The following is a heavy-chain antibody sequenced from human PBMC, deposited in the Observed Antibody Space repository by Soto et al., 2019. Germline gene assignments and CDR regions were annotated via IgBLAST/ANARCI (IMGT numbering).Heavy chain of an antibody. Sequence: QVQLVESGGGVVQPGRSLRLSCAASGFTFSSYAMHWVRQAPGKGLEWVAVISYDGSNKYYADSVKGRFTISRDNSKNTLYRKINSFKAEGRALYYGAREVVYGDYHRGEEYWVQGTLVTVSS. CDR3: AREVVYGDYHRGEEY. CDR2: ISYDGSNK. V-gene: IGHV3-30-3*01. D-gene: IGHD4-17*01. J-gene: IGHJ4*02. CDR1: GFTFSSYA.